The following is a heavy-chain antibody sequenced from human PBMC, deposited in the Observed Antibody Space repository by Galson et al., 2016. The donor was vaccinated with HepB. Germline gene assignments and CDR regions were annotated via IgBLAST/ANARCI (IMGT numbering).Heavy chain of an antibody. CDR1: GYTLTELS. J-gene: IGHJ4*02. D-gene: IGHD4-17*01. Sequence: SVKVSCKVSGYTLTELSMHWVRQAPGKGLEWMGGFDPEDGETVYAQKFQGRVTMTEDTSTDTAYMELSSLRSEGTAVYYCATVYGDYSELADYWGQGTLVTVSS. V-gene: IGHV1-24*01. CDR2: FDPEDGET. CDR3: ATVYGDYSELADY.